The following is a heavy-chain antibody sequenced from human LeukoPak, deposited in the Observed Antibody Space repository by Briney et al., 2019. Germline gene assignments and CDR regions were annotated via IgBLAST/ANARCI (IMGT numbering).Heavy chain of an antibody. CDR2: INPNSGGT. Sequence: ASVKVSCKASGYTFTGYYMHWVRQAPGQGLEWMGWINPNSGGTNYAQKFQGRVTMTRDTSISTAYMELSRPRSDDTAVYYCARVAPYCSSTSCYRTAFDIWGQGTMVTVSS. CDR1: GYTFTGYY. CDR3: ARVAPYCSSTSCYRTAFDI. J-gene: IGHJ3*02. D-gene: IGHD2-2*01. V-gene: IGHV1-2*02.